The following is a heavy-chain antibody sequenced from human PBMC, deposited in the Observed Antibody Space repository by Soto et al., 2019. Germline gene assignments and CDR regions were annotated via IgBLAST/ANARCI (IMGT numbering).Heavy chain of an antibody. V-gene: IGHV3-30-3*01. CDR2: IAYAGSNI. J-gene: IGHJ6*02. Sequence: GGSLRLSCTASGFTFSSYAMHWVRQAPGKGVEWVAVIAYAGSNIAYEDSVKGQFTISRDNSKNTLYLQMNSLRAEDTAVYYCAREKAAVFVVVIKGYGDVWGQGTTVTVSS. CDR1: GFTFSSYA. D-gene: IGHD3-3*01. CDR3: AREKAAVFVVVIKGYGDV.